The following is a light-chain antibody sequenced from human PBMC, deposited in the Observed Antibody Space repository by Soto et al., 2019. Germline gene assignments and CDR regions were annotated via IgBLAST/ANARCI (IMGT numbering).Light chain of an antibody. CDR2: GAS. Sequence: EIVLTQSPGTLSLSPGERATLSCRASQSVSSTYLAWYQQKPGQAPRLLIYGASSRATGIPDRFSGSGSGTDFTLTISRLEPEDFAAYYCQQYGDSPPYTFGQGTKLEIK. J-gene: IGKJ2*01. V-gene: IGKV3-20*01. CDR3: QQYGDSPPYT. CDR1: QSVSSTY.